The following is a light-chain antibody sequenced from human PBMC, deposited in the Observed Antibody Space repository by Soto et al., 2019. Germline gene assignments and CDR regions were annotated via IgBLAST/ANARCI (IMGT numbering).Light chain of an antibody. CDR2: GAS. CDR1: QSVSSNF. CDR3: RQYGYSLGFA. J-gene: IGKJ4*01. V-gene: IGKV3-20*01. Sequence: EIVLTQSPGTLSLSPGERATLSCRASQSVSSNFLAWYQEKPGQAPRLLIYGASSRATGIPDRSSGSGSGTDFTLTISRLEPEDFAVYYCRQYGYSLGFAFGGGTKVEIK.